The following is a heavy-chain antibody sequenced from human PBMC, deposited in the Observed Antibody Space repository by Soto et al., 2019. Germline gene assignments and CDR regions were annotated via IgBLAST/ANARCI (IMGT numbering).Heavy chain of an antibody. V-gene: IGHV3-48*02. J-gene: IGHJ5*02. CDR1: GFTFSSNS. Sequence: EVQVVESGGGLVQPGGSLRLSCAASGFTFSSNSMNWVRQAPGKGLEWISYISSSSSTIYADSVKGRFTISRDNDKNCLYLQMNSLRDEDTAVYYCARVIWSGHLTSDLWGQGTLVTVSS. CDR2: ISSSSSTI. D-gene: IGHD3-3*01. CDR3: ARVIWSGHLTSDL.